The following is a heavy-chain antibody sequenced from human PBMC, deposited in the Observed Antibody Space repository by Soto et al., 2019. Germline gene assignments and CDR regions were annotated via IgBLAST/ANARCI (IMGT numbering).Heavy chain of an antibody. V-gene: IGHV5-51*01. CDR1: GYIFTPFW. CDR2: IYPGDSVT. CDR3: VSSPTVLLMNSGYYYSG. Sequence: RASLKISCNGSGYIFTPFWIDPLIGWVRQMPGTGLEWMGSIYPGDSVTRYSPSFQGQVTFSSDKSISTAYHLCSSLKASDIALYFGVSSPTVLLMNSGYYYSG. D-gene: IGHD1-7*01. J-gene: IGHJ6*01.